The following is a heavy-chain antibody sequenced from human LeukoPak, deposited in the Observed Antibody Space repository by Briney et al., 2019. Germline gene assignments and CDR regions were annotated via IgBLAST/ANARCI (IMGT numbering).Heavy chain of an antibody. CDR2: IYYSRST. Sequence: SETLSLTCTVSGGSISSSNYFRGWIRQPPGKGLEWIGYIYYSRSTNYNPSLKSRVTISVDTSKNQFSLKLSSVTAADTAVYYCARYVVVTAYFDYWGQGTLVTVSS. J-gene: IGHJ4*02. CDR3: ARYVVVTAYFDY. D-gene: IGHD2-21*02. V-gene: IGHV4-61*05. CDR1: GGSISSSNYF.